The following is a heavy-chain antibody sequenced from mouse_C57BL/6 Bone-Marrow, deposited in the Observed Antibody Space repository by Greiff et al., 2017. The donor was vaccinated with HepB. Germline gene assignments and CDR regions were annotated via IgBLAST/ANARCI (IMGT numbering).Heavy chain of an antibody. Sequence: VQLKESGAELVRPGASVKLSCTASGFNIKDDYMHWVKQRPEQGLEWIGWIDPENGDTEYASKFQGKATITADTSSNTAYLQLSSLTSEDTAVYYCTILLRYYAMDYWGQGTSVTVSS. V-gene: IGHV14-4*01. CDR1: GFNIKDDY. J-gene: IGHJ4*01. D-gene: IGHD1-1*01. CDR3: TILLRYYAMDY. CDR2: IDPENGDT.